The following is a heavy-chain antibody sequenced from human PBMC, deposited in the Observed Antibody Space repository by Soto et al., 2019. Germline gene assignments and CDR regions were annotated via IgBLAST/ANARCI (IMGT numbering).Heavy chain of an antibody. CDR3: AHIVITYGGVIGDDAFDI. CDR1: GFSLITKGVG. CDR2: IYWDDDK. Sequence: QITLKESGPTLVRPTQTLTLTCSFSGFSLITKGVGVGWIRQPPGKALEWLAIIYWDDDKRYSPSLKNRLTITKDTSRYQVVLTMTNMDPVETATYYCAHIVITYGGVIGDDAFDIWGQGAMVTVSS. J-gene: IGHJ3*02. V-gene: IGHV2-5*02. D-gene: IGHD3-16*02.